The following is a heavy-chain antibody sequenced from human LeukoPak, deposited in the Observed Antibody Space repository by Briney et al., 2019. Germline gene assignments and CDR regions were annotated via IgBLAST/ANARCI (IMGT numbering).Heavy chain of an antibody. CDR3: ARDSPTVAGTEVDY. CDR1: GYTFTSYG. Sequence: EASMRVSCKASGYTFTSYGISWVRQAPGQGLEWMGWISAYNGNTNYAQKLQGRVTMTTDTSTSTAYMELRSLRSDDTAVYYCARDSPTVAGTEVDYWGQGTLVTVSS. J-gene: IGHJ4*02. D-gene: IGHD6-19*01. CDR2: ISAYNGNT. V-gene: IGHV1-18*01.